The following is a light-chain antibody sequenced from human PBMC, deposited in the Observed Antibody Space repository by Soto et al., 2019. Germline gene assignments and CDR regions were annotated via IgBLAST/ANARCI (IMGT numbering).Light chain of an antibody. J-gene: IGKJ1*01. CDR2: DAA. CDR3: PQYGSSGWR. Sequence: EIVMPQSRATLSVSPGERATLSCRASQSVSGYLAWYLQKPGQAPRLLIYDAACRATGIPDRFSGSGSGTNFTLTISIPEPQDYAVYCCPQYGSSGWRSGQGTK. V-gene: IGKV3-20*01. CDR1: QSVSGY.